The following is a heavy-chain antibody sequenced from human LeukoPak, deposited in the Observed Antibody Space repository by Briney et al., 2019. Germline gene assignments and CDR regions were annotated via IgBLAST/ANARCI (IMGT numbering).Heavy chain of an antibody. V-gene: IGHV1-18*01. CDR3: AREWSPRLLYYYYYGMDV. CDR2: ISAYNGNT. J-gene: IGHJ6*02. D-gene: IGHD1-26*01. Sequence: ASVKVSCKASGYTFTSYGISWVRQAPGQGLEWMGWISAYNGNTNYAQKLQGRVTMTTDTSTSTAYMELRSLRSDDTAVYYCAREWSPRLLYYYYYGMDVWGQGTTVTVSS. CDR1: GYTFTSYG.